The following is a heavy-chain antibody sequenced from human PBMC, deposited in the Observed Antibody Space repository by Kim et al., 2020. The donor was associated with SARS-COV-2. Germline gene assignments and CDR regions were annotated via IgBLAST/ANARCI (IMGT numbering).Heavy chain of an antibody. J-gene: IGHJ4*02. V-gene: IGHV4-39*01. Sequence: SYTPSLRSRVTMSVDTSKNQLSLRLSSVTAADTAVYYCARRGHDNNYVGYWGRGTLVTVSS. CDR3: ARRGHDNNYVGY. D-gene: IGHD3-16*01.